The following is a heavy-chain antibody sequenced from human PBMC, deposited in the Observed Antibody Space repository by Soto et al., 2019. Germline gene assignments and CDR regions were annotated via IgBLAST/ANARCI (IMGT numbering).Heavy chain of an antibody. J-gene: IGHJ4*02. CDR2: FNHSGRT. V-gene: IGHV4-31*03. CDR1: GGSVTTISTY. CDR3: ARDRDYYDNSGYLHYFYX. Sequence: TLSLPFTVSGGSVTTISTYWSWIRHSPGKGLELIGYFNHSGRTYYNPSLKSRVKMSVDTAKNQYDLTLNSVTAADTAVYYCARDRDYYDNSGYLHYFYXWCQGTHFTVSX. D-gene: IGHD5-12*01.